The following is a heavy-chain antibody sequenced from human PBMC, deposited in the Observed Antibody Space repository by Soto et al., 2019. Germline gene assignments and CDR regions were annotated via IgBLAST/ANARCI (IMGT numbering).Heavy chain of an antibody. CDR3: AKDRRPNYYYGMDV. V-gene: IGHV3-30*18. J-gene: IGHJ6*02. Sequence: QVQLVESGGGVVQPGRSLRLSCAASGFTFSSYGMHWVRQAPGKGLEWVAVISYDGSNKYYADSVKGRFTISRDNSKNTLYLQMYSLRAEDTAVYYCAKDRRPNYYYGMDVWGQGTTVTVSS. D-gene: IGHD6-25*01. CDR2: ISYDGSNK. CDR1: GFTFSSYG.